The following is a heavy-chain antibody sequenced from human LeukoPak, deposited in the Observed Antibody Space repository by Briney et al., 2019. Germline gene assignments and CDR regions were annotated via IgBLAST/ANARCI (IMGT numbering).Heavy chain of an antibody. CDR1: GGSFSGYY. Sequence: SETLSLTCAVYGGSFSGYYWSWIRQPPGKGLEWIGEINHSGSTNYNPSLKSRVTISVDTSKNQFSLKLSSVTAADTAVYYCARVPLHFDILTGYHNQAYGMDVWGQGTTVTVSS. J-gene: IGHJ6*02. CDR3: ARVPLHFDILTGYHNQAYGMDV. V-gene: IGHV4-34*01. D-gene: IGHD3-9*01. CDR2: INHSGST.